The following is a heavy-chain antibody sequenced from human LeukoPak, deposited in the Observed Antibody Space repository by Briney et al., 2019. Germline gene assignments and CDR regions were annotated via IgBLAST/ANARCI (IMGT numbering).Heavy chain of an antibody. CDR3: ARKRSRITYFDD. CDR2: VYYSGSI. D-gene: IGHD2-2*01. V-gene: IGHV4-28*05. Sequence: SDTLSLTCDVSGYSIRSDNWWGWIRQPPGKGLEWIGYVYYSGSIYSNPSLKSRVAMSVDASRNQFSLKLTSVTPEDTAVYYCARKRSRITYFDDWGQGTLVTVSS. J-gene: IGHJ4*02. CDR1: GYSIRSDNW.